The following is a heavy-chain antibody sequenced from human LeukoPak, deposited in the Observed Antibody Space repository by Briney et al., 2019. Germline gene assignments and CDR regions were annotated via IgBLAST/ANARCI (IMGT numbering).Heavy chain of an antibody. Sequence: PSETLSLTCTVPGGSISSSSYYWGWIRQPPGKGLEWIGSIYYSGSTYYNPSLKSRVTISVDTSKNQFSLKLSSVTAADTAVYYCARHGNKWIQLWFSLWGQGTLVTVSS. CDR1: GGSISSSSYY. V-gene: IGHV4-39*07. J-gene: IGHJ4*02. CDR3: ARHGNKWIQLWFSL. CDR2: IYYSGST. D-gene: IGHD5-18*01.